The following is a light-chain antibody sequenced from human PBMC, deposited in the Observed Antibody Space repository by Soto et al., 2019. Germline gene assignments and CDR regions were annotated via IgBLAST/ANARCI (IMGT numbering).Light chain of an antibody. J-gene: IGKJ4*01. V-gene: IGKV1-39*01. Sequence: DIQMTQSPSSLSASIGDRVTITCRAGQSISNYLNWYQQKPGKAPNLLIYAASRLESGVPSRFSGSGSGTDFTLTISSLQPEDFETYYCQESDAFPYTFGGGTKVDIK. CDR3: QESDAFPYT. CDR2: AAS. CDR1: QSISNY.